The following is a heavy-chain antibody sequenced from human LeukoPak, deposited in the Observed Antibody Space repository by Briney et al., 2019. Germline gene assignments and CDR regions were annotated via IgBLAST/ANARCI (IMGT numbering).Heavy chain of an antibody. Sequence: GRSLRLSCAASGFTFSSYGMHWVRQAPGKGLEWVAVISYDGSNKYYADSVKGRFTISRDNSKNTLYLQMNSLRAEDTAVYHCAKDSSLYFDYWGQGTLVTVSS. D-gene: IGHD3-16*02. CDR1: GFTFSSYG. V-gene: IGHV3-30*18. J-gene: IGHJ4*02. CDR2: ISYDGSNK. CDR3: AKDSSLYFDY.